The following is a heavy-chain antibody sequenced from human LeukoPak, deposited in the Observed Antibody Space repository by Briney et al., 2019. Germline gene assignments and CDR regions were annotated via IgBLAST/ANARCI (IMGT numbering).Heavy chain of an antibody. CDR3: ARDDAFRGVAMDV. V-gene: IGHV3-74*01. Sequence: GGSLRLSCAASGFTFSGYWMHWVRQVPGKGLVWVSRLNTDGSSTSYADSVKGRFTISRDNAKNTLYLQMNSLRAEDTAVYYCARDDAFRGVAMDVWGQGTTVTVSS. D-gene: IGHD3-16*01. J-gene: IGHJ6*01. CDR1: GFTFSGYW. CDR2: LNTDGSST.